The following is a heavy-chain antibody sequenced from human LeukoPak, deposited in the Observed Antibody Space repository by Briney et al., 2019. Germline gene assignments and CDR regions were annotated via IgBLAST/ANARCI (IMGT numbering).Heavy chain of an antibody. D-gene: IGHD3-10*01. J-gene: IGHJ3*02. CDR2: IKQA. CDR3: ARGGMVRRVMGALDI. Sequence: PGGSLRLSCAASGFTFSNYWMSWVRQAPGKGLEWVANIKQAVKGRFTVSRDNAKNSLYLQMNSLRAEDTAVFYCARGGMVRRVMGALDIWGQGTLVTVSS. V-gene: IGHV3-7*01. CDR1: GFTFSNYW.